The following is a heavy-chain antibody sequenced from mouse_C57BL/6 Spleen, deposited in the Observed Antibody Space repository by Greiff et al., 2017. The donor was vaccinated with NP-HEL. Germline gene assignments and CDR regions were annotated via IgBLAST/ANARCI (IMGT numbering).Heavy chain of an antibody. CDR2: INPNNGGT. Sequence: EVQLQQSGPELVKPGASVKIPCKASGYTFTDYNMDWVKQSPGKSLEWIGDINPNNGGTIYNQKFKGKATLTVDKSSSTAYMELRSLTSEDTAVYYGAREGITDRYYYAMDYWGQGTSVTVSS. V-gene: IGHV1-18*01. CDR3: AREGITDRYYYAMDY. CDR1: GYTFTDYN. J-gene: IGHJ4*01. D-gene: IGHD2-4*01.